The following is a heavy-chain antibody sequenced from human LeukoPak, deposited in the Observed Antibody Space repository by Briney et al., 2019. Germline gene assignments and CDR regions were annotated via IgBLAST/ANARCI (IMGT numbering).Heavy chain of an antibody. CDR3: ARDKTGTTGWGWFDP. V-gene: IGHV4-59*01. CDR1: GGSISSYC. Sequence: SETLSLTCTVSGGSISSYCWSWIRQPPGKGLEWIGYIYYSGSTNYNPSLKSRVTISVDTSKNQFSLKLSSVTAADTAVYYRARDKTGTTGWGWFDPWGQGTLVTVSS. D-gene: IGHD1-7*01. J-gene: IGHJ5*02. CDR2: IYYSGST.